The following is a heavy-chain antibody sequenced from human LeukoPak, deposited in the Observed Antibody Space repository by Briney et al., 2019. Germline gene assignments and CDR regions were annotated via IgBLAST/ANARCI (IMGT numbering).Heavy chain of an antibody. D-gene: IGHD2-8*01. J-gene: IGHJ6*03. CDR3: AKDRCSNGVGCYYYYMDV. V-gene: IGHV3-30*02. Sequence: PGGSLRLSYAASRFTFSSYGMHWVRQAPGKGLEWVAYIQYDGSNQQYADSVKGRFSISRDSSKNILYLQMNSLRAEDTAVYYCAKDRCSNGVGCYYYYMDVWGKGTTVTISS. CDR2: IQYDGSNQ. CDR1: RFTFSSYG.